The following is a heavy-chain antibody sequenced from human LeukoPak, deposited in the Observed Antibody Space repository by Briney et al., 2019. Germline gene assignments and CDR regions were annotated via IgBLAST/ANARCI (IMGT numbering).Heavy chain of an antibody. D-gene: IGHD2-2*01. V-gene: IGHV3-33*01. CDR3: ASLYCSSTSCPQGIDY. Sequence: GGSLRLSCAASGFTFSSYGMHWVRQAPGKELEWVAVIRYDGSNKYYADSVKGRFTISRDNSKNTLYLQMNSLRAEDTAVYYCASLYCSSTSCPQGIDYWGQGTLVTVSS. CDR1: GFTFSSYG. J-gene: IGHJ4*02. CDR2: IRYDGSNK.